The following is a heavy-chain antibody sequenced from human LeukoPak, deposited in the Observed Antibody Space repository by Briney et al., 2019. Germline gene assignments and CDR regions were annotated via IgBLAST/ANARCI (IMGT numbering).Heavy chain of an antibody. D-gene: IGHD4-17*01. J-gene: IGHJ4*02. Sequence: PGGSLRLSCAASGFLDNTSYMTWVRQAPGRGLEWVSFIYADGNTYYADSVKGRFTISRDISKNAVYLQMNSLRAEDTAVYYCARDSYGDANFDSWGQGTLVTVSS. V-gene: IGHV3-53*01. CDR3: ARDSYGDANFDS. CDR2: IYADGNT. CDR1: GFLDNTSY.